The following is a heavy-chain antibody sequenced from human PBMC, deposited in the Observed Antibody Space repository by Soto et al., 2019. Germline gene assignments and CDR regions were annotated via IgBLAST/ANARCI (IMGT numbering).Heavy chain of an antibody. J-gene: IGHJ6*02. Sequence: XSVKVSCKTSVYIFTSYGISWVRQAPGQGLEWMGWISCYNGKTKYAQKVQGRVTMTTDTSTSTAYMEVRSLRSDDTAIYYCARDAPPPELRFLEWHNYDYNGMDVWGQGATVTVSS. CDR3: ARDAPPPELRFLEWHNYDYNGMDV. CDR2: ISCYNGKT. V-gene: IGHV1-18*01. CDR1: VYIFTSYG. D-gene: IGHD3-3*01.